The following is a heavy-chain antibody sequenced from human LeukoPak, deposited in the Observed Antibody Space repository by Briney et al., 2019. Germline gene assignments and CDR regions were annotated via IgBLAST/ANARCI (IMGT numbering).Heavy chain of an antibody. V-gene: IGHV3-30*02. CDR3: ARVGPWVNPDYYYCYMDV. D-gene: IGHD1-14*01. CDR2: IRYDGSNK. Sequence: PGGSLRLSCAASGFTFSSYGMHWVRQAPGKGLEWVAFIRYDGSNKYYADSVRGRFTISRDNSKNSLYLQMNSLRAEDTAVYYCARVGPWVNPDYYYCYMDVWGKGTTVTVS. CDR1: GFTFSSYG. J-gene: IGHJ6*03.